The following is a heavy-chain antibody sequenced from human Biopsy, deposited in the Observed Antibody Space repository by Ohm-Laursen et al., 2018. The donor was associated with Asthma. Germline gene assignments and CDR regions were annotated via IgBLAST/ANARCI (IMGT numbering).Heavy chain of an antibody. Sequence: SLRLSCSASRFTYEMHWVRQAPGKGLEWVAVISYDGSSIYYADSVKGRFTISRDNSKNTLSLQVNSLTAEDTAVYYCAREGVAGTHIEDWGQGTLVTVSS. CDR1: RFTYE. J-gene: IGHJ4*02. V-gene: IGHV3-30-3*01. D-gene: IGHD6-19*01. CDR3: AREGVAGTHIED. CDR2: ISYDGSSI.